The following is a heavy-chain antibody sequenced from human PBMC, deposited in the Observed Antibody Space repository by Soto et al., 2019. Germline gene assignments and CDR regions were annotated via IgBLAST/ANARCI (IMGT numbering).Heavy chain of an antibody. CDR2: IIPIFGTA. CDR3: ATLARGGGY. J-gene: IGHJ4*02. CDR1: GGTFSSYA. Sequence: QVQLVQSGAEVKKPGSSVKVSCKASGGTFSSYAISWVRQAPGQGLEWMGGIIPIFGTANYAQKLQGRVKITADESEQPAYMELGSLRSGDRAVYYCATLARGGGYWGQGTLVTVSS. D-gene: IGHD3-10*01. V-gene: IGHV1-69*12.